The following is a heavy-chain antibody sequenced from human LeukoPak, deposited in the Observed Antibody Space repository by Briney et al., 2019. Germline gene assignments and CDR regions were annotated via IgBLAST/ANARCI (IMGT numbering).Heavy chain of an antibody. V-gene: IGHV3-23*01. CDR3: AKRGVVIRVILVGFHKEAYYFDS. Sequence: GGSLRLSCAVSGITLSNYGMSWVRQAPGKGLEWVAGISDSGGRTNYADSVKGRFTISRDNPKNTLYLQMNSLRAEDTAVYFCAKRGVVIRVILVGFHKEAYYFDSWGQGALVTISS. D-gene: IGHD3-22*01. CDR2: ISDSGGRT. J-gene: IGHJ4*02. CDR1: GITLSNYG.